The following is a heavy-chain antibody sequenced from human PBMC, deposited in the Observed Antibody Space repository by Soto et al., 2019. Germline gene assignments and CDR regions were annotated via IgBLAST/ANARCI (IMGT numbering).Heavy chain of an antibody. CDR1: GFTFSSCG. V-gene: IGHV3-30*18. D-gene: IGHD6-13*01. CDR2: ISYDGSNK. J-gene: IGHJ5*02. Sequence: QVQLVESGGGVVQPGRSLRLSCAASGFTFSSCGMHWVRQAPGKGLEWVAVISYDGSNKYYADSVKGRFTISRDNSKNTLYLQMNSLRAEATAVYYCAKDRSAAGNDWFDPWGQGTLVTVSS. CDR3: AKDRSAAGNDWFDP.